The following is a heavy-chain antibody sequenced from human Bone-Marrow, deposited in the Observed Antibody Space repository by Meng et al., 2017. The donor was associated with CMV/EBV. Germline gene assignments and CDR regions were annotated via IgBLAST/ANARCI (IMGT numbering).Heavy chain of an antibody. Sequence: KVSCKASGYSFASHWIGWVRQMPGKGLEWMGIIHPGDSDTRYRPPFQGQVTISADKSITTVYLQWSSLKASDTAMYYCARTTDGYNFLDYFDYWGQGTLVTVSS. J-gene: IGHJ4*02. CDR3: ARTTDGYNFLDYFDY. V-gene: IGHV5-51*01. D-gene: IGHD5-24*01. CDR1: GYSFASHW. CDR2: IHPGDSDT.